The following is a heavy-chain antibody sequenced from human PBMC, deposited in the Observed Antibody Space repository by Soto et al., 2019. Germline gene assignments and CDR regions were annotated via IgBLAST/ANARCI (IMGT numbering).Heavy chain of an antibody. D-gene: IGHD6-19*01. CDR2: IYYSGST. CDR1: GGSVSSGSYY. Sequence: PSETLSLTCTVSGGSVSSGSYYWSWIRQPPGKGLEWIGYIYYSGSTNYNPSLKSRVTISVDTSKNQFSLKLSSVTAADTAVYYCARVISSGWRRYFDYWGQGTLVTVSS. CDR3: ARVISSGWRRYFDY. J-gene: IGHJ4*02. V-gene: IGHV4-61*01.